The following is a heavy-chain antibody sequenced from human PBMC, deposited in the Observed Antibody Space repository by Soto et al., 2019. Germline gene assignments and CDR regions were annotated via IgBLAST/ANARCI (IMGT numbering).Heavy chain of an antibody. D-gene: IGHD3-10*01. CDR1: GGSISGANYY. J-gene: IGHJ4*02. Sequence: SETLSLTCTVSGGSISGANYYWSWIRQPPGKGLEWIGYIHYSGNTVYNPSLKSRLSISVDTSKNQFSLKLTSVTAADTAFYYCARVSFTMVRGVIILQPHDYWGQGTLVTVSS. CDR3: ARVSFTMVRGVIILQPHDY. CDR2: IHYSGNT. V-gene: IGHV4-31*03.